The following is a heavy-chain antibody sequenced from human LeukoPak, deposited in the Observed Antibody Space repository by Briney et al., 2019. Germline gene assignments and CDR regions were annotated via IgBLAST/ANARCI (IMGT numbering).Heavy chain of an antibody. CDR2: INCNGGST. Sequence: GGSLRLSCAASGFTFDDYGMSWVRQAPGKGLEWVSGINCNGGSTGYADSVKGRFTIARDNAKNPLYLQMNSLRAEDTAVYYCARGIYSSSWWGGYYYYYYMDVWGKGTTVTVSS. V-gene: IGHV3-20*04. J-gene: IGHJ6*03. D-gene: IGHD6-13*01. CDR1: GFTFDDYG. CDR3: ARGIYSSSWWGGYYYYYYMDV.